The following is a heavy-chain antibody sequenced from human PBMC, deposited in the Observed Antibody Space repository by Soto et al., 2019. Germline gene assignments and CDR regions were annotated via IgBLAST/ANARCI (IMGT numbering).Heavy chain of an antibody. Sequence: SGPTMVNPTQTLTLTCTFSGFSLSTSGMCVSWIRQPPGKALEWLALIDWDDDKYYSTSLKTRLTISKDTSKNQVVLTMTNMDPVDTATYYCARIVYYDSSGYCFDYWGQGTLVTVSS. CDR1: GFSLSTSGMC. J-gene: IGHJ4*02. V-gene: IGHV2-70*01. D-gene: IGHD3-22*01. CDR3: ARIVYYDSSGYCFDY. CDR2: IDWDDDK.